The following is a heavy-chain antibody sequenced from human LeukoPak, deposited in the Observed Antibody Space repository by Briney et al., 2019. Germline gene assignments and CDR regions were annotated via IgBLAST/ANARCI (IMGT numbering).Heavy chain of an antibody. CDR2: IYPGDSDT. CDR3: ARLLGGVPATNGFDY. V-gene: IGHV5-51*01. J-gene: IGHJ4*02. D-gene: IGHD2-2*01. CDR1: GYSFTSYW. Sequence: RGESLKISCKGSGYSFTSYWIGWVRQMSGKGLEWMGIIYPGDSDTRYSPSFQGQVTISADKSIGTAYLQWSSLKASDTAMYYCARLLGGVPATNGFDYWGQGTLVTVSS.